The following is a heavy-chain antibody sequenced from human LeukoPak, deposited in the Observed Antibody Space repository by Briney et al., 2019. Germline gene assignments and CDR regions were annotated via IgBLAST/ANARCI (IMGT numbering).Heavy chain of an antibody. CDR1: GYTFSRYY. J-gene: IGHJ4*02. V-gene: IGHV1-46*01. CDR3: AREESGGLFDY. CDR2: MNPSGGTT. D-gene: IGHD3-16*01. Sequence: ASVKVSCKASGYTFSRYYIHWVRQAPGQGLEWMGKMNPSGGTTTYAQKFQGRVTVTRDTPTSTVYMEMSSLRPEDTAVYYCAREESGGLFDYWGQGTLLTVSS.